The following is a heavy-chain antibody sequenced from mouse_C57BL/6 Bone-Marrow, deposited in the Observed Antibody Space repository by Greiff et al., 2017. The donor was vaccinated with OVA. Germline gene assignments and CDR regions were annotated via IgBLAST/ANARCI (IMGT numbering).Heavy chain of an antibody. Sequence: EVKVEESGGGLVQPGGSLKLSCAASGFTFSDYGMAWVRQAPRKGPEWVAFISNFAYSIYYADTVTGRFTISRENAKNTLYLEMSSLRSEDTAMYYCARLNSNYVYMDYWGQGTTLTVAS. CDR1: GFTFSDYG. D-gene: IGHD2-5*01. J-gene: IGHJ2*01. CDR3: ARLNSNYVYMDY. CDR2: ISNFAYSI. V-gene: IGHV5-15*04.